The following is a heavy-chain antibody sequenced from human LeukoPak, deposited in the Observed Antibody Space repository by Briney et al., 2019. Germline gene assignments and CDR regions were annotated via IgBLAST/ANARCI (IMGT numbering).Heavy chain of an antibody. CDR2: IIPIFGTA. D-gene: IGHD3-22*01. CDR3: ARDPHYYDSSGYYYYWFDP. CDR1: GGTFSSYA. V-gene: IGHV1-69*13. Sequence: SVKVSFKASGGTFSSYAISWVRQAPGQGLEWMGGIIPIFGTANYAQKFQGRVTITADESTSTAYMELSSLRSEDTAVYYCARDPHYYDSSGYYYYWFDPWGQGTLVTVSS. J-gene: IGHJ5*02.